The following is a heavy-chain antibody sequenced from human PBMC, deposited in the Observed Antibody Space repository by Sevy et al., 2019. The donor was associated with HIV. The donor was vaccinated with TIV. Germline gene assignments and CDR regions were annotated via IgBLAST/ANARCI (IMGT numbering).Heavy chain of an antibody. CDR1: GYNFNNYY. V-gene: IGHV1-46*02. J-gene: IGHJ4*02. CDR2: INPTSSST. CDR3: ARGDGTGRGFDS. Sequence: ASVKVSCKASGYNFNNYYIHWVRQAPGQGLQWMGVINPTSSSTYYPPKFQGRVTMTRDTSTRTVSLDLSSLRSEDTAVYYCARGDGTGRGFDSWGQGTLVTVSS. D-gene: IGHD1-26*01.